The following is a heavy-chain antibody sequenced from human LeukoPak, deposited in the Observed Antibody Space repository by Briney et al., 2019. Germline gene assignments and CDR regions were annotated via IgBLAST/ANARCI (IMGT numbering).Heavy chain of an antibody. CDR1: GFTFSSYW. Sequence: GSLRLSCAASGFTFSSYWMSWVRQAPGKGLEWVANIKQDGSEKYYVDSVKGRFTISRDNAKNSLYLQMNSLRAEDTAVYYCAREVPAAIGYFDYWGQGTLVAVSS. V-gene: IGHV3-7*03. CDR2: IKQDGSEK. D-gene: IGHD2-2*01. CDR3: AREVPAAIGYFDY. J-gene: IGHJ4*02.